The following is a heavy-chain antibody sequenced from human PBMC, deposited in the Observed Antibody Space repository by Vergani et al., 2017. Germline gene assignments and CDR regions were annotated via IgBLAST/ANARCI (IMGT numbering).Heavy chain of an antibody. V-gene: IGHV1-8*01. CDR1: GYTFTSYD. D-gene: IGHD5-24*01. CDR2: MNPNSGTT. J-gene: IGHJ3*02. CDR3: ARESAAADGAFDI. Sequence: QVQLVQSGAEVKKPGASVKLSCKASGYTFTSYDINWVRQATGQGLEWMGWMNPNSGTTGYAQKFQGRVTMARNTSISTAYMELSSLGSEDTAVYYCARESAAADGAFDIWGQGTMVTVSS.